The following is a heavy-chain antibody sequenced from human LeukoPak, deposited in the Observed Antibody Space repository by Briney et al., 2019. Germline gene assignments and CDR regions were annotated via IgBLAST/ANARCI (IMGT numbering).Heavy chain of an antibody. CDR3: AKAAYCTSTSCHFSGYAQRPLDS. CDR2: ISVDGNNK. V-gene: IGHV3-30*18. J-gene: IGHJ4*02. D-gene: IGHD2-2*01. CDR1: GFTFNTYG. Sequence: TGGSQRLSCVASGFTFNTYGIPWVRQAPGKGLEWVAGISVDGNNKDYSDSVKGRFTISRDNSKNTLYLQMNSLRTEDTAVYYCAKAAYCTSTSCHFSGYAQRPLDSWGQGTLVTVSS.